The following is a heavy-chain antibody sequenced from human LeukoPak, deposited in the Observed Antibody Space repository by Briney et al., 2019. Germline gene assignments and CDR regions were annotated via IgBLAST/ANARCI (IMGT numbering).Heavy chain of an antibody. Sequence: SETLSPTCTVSGGSISSSSYYWGWIRQPPGKGLEWIGSIYYSGSTYYNPSLKSRVTISVDTSKNQFSLKLSSVTAADTAVYYCATQTTYYYGTFLAYWGQGTLVTVSS. J-gene: IGHJ4*02. D-gene: IGHD3-10*01. CDR1: GGSISSSSYY. V-gene: IGHV4-39*01. CDR3: ATQTTYYYGTFLAY. CDR2: IYYSGST.